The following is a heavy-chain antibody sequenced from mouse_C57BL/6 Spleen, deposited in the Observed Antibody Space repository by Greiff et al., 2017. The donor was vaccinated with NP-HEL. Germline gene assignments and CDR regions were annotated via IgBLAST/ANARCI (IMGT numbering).Heavy chain of an antibody. V-gene: IGHV5-2*01. J-gene: IGHJ4*01. CDR3: ARHGYESPMDY. D-gene: IGHD2-2*01. Sequence: DVMLVESGGGLVQPGESLKLSCESNEYEFHSHDMSWVRKTPEKRLELVAAINSDGGSTYYPDTMERRFIISRDNTKKTLYLQMSSLRSEDTDLYYCARHGYESPMDYWGQGTSVTVSA. CDR2: INSDGGST. CDR1: EYEFHSHD.